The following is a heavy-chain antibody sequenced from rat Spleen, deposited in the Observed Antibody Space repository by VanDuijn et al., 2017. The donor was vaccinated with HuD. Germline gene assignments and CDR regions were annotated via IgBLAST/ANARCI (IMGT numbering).Heavy chain of an antibody. Sequence: EVQLVESGGGLVQPGRSLKLSCAASGFTFSDYYMAWVRQAPTKGLEWVASINYDGVITYYRDSLKGRFTISRDHAKSSLYLQTDSLRSEDTATYYCTTRGGYFDYWGQGVMVTVSS. D-gene: IGHD1-11*01. CDR3: TTRGGYFDY. J-gene: IGHJ2*01. CDR2: INYDGVIT. V-gene: IGHV5-20*01. CDR1: GFTFSDYY.